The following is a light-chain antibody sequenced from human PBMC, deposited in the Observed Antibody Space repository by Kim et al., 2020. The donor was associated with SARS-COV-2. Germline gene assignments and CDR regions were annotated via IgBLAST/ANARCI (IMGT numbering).Light chain of an antibody. CDR1: QSVRSSY. CDR2: GAS. V-gene: IGKV3-20*01. Sequence: PGERATLHCRARQSVRSSYTAWYQQRPGQAPRRRMYGASSRATGIPDRLGGSASGTDLTLTISRLGPEDFAVYYCQQYDSSPSFGQGTKVDIK. CDR3: QQYDSSPS. J-gene: IGKJ1*01.